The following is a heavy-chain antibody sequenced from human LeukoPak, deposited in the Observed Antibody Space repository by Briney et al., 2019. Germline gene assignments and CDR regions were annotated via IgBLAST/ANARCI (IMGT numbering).Heavy chain of an antibody. CDR1: GGSFSGYY. CDR3: ARGRSGYRLYGY. V-gene: IGHV4-34*01. Sequence: SETLSLTCAVYGGSFSGYYWSWIRQPPGEGLEWIGEINHSGSTNYNPSLKSRVTISVDTSKNQFFLKLSSVTAADTAVYYCARGRSGYRLYGYWGQGTLVTVSS. J-gene: IGHJ4*02. D-gene: IGHD3-22*01. CDR2: INHSGST.